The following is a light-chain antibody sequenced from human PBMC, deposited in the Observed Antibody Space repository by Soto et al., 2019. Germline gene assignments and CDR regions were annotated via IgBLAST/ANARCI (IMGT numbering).Light chain of an antibody. CDR1: QSIRGY. Sequence: DIQMTQSPSSLSASVGDRVTIPCRASQSIRGYLNWYQQKPGNAPKLLIYAASTLQSGVPSRFSGSGFGTDFTLTISSLQPDDFATYYCQQLNSYLLTFGGGTKVDIK. V-gene: IGKV1-39*01. CDR2: AAS. CDR3: QQLNSYLLT. J-gene: IGKJ4*01.